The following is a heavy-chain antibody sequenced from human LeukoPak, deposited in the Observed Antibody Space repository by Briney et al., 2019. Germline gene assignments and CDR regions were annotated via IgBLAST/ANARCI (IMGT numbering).Heavy chain of an antibody. CDR3: ARGLGYCSSTSCARPLGYYYYMDV. J-gene: IGHJ6*03. V-gene: IGHV3-23*01. CDR2: INGSGGRT. CDR1: GFTFSSYA. Sequence: GGSLRLSCAASGFTFSSYAMSWVRQAPGKGLGWVSDINGSGGRTYYADSVKGRFTISRDNAKNTLYLQMNSLRAEDTAVYYCARGLGYCSSTSCARPLGYYYYMDVWGKGTTVTVSS. D-gene: IGHD2-2*01.